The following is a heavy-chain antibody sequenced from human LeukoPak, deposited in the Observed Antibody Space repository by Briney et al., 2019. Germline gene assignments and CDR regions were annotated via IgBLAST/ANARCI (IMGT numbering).Heavy chain of an antibody. J-gene: IGHJ6*02. CDR2: INPSGGNT. CDR3: ASHAGINHYYYGMDV. CDR1: GYTLTNFH. Sequence: ASVKVSCKASGYTLTNFHMHWVRQAPGQGLEWMGIINPSGGNTDYAQKFQGRVTMTRDTSTSTVYMELSSLRSEDTAVYYCASHAGINHYYYGMDVWGQGTTVTVSS. V-gene: IGHV1-46*01.